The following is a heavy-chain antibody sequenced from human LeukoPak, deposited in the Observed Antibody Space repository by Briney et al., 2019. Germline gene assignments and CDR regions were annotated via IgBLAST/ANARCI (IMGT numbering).Heavy chain of an antibody. Sequence: GASVKVSCKASGYTFTGYYMHWVRQAPGQGLEWMGWINPNSGGTNYAQKFQGRVTMTRDTSISTAYMELSRLRSDDTAVYYCARDRPSITIFGVVYYYYMDVWGKGTTVTVSS. CDR3: ARDRPSITIFGVVYYYYMDV. CDR2: INPNSGGT. V-gene: IGHV1-2*02. CDR1: GYTFTGYY. J-gene: IGHJ6*03. D-gene: IGHD3-3*01.